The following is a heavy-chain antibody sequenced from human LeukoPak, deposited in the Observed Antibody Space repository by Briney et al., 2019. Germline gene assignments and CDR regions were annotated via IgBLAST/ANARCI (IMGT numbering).Heavy chain of an antibody. V-gene: IGHV4-38-2*02. CDR1: GYSISSGYY. D-gene: IGHD2-2*01. CDR3: ERVRGYCSSTICYRYSFDY. J-gene: IGHJ4*02. CDR2: IYHSGST. Sequence: SETLSLTCTVSGYSISSGYYWGWIRQPPGKGLEWIGTIYHSGSTYYNPSLKSRVTISVDTSKNQFSLKLTSVTAADTAVYYCERVRGYCSSTICYRYSFDYWCQGTLITV.